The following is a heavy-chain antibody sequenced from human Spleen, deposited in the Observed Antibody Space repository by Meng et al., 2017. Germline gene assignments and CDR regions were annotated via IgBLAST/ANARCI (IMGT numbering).Heavy chain of an antibody. Sequence: ASVKVSCKASGYTFTSYDINWVRQATGQGLEWMGRMSPNSDHTGYAQKFQGRVTITRNTSISTAYMELSSLRSEDTAVYYCARGFFLPNQWPRRDWFDPWGQGTLVTVSS. D-gene: IGHD6-19*01. J-gene: IGHJ5*02. CDR3: ARGFFLPNQWPRRDWFDP. V-gene: IGHV1-8*01. CDR1: GYTFTSYD. CDR2: MSPNSDHT.